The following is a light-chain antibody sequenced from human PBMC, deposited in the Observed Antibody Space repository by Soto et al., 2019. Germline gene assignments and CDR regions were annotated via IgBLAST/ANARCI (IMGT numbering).Light chain of an antibody. CDR2: DVT. Sequence: QSVLTQPASVSGSPGQSITISCTGTSSDIGGYNYVSWYQQHPGKAPKLMIYDVTKRPSGVSDRFSGSKSGNTASLTISGLQADDEAVYYCSSYISTSTLVAFGGGTKVTVL. J-gene: IGLJ2*01. CDR3: SSYISTSTLVA. CDR1: SSDIGGYNY. V-gene: IGLV2-14*01.